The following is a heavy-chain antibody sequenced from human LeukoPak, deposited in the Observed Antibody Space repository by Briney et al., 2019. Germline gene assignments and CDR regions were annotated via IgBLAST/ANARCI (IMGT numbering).Heavy chain of an antibody. CDR2: ISYDGSNK. V-gene: IGHV3-30-3*01. CDR3: ARGGGNCLDY. D-gene: IGHD3-16*01. J-gene: IGHJ4*02. Sequence: GRSLRLSCAASGFTFNNYPMHWVRQAPGKGLEWVAVISYDGSNKYYADSVKGRFTISRSNSKNTLYLQMNSLRAEDTAVYYCARGGGNCLDYWGQGTLVAVSS. CDR1: GFTFNNYP.